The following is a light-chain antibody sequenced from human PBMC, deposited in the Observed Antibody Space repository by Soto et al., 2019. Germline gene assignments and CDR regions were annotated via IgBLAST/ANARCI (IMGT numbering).Light chain of an antibody. CDR2: KAS. CDR3: QPYYSCPFT. J-gene: IGKJ4*01. Sequence: DIQLTQSPSTLSASVGDRVTITCRASQSISSWLAWYQQKPGKAPKVLIYKASSLERGVPARFSGSGSGTEFNLHISSLQHDDSANYYGQPYYSCPFTFGGGTKVEI. V-gene: IGKV1-5*03. CDR1: QSISSW.